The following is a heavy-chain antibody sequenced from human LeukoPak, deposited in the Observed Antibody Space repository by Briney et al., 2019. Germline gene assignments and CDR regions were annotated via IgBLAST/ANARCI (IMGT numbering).Heavy chain of an antibody. D-gene: IGHD6-6*01. J-gene: IGHJ4*02. V-gene: IGHV3-48*03. CDR3: ARDRPSYSSSPFDY. CDR1: GFTFSSYE. CDR2: ISSSGSTI. Sequence: PGWSLRLSCAASGFTFSSYEMNWVRQTPGEGLEWVSYISSSGSTIYYADSVKGRFTISRDNAKNSLYLQMNSLRAEDTAVYYCARDRPSYSSSPFDYWGQGTLVTVSS.